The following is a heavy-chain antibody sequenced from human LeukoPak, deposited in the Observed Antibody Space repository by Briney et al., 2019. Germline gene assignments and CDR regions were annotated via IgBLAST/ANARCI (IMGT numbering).Heavy chain of an antibody. D-gene: IGHD3-10*01. Sequence: GGSLRLSCAASGFTFSSYAMSWVRQAPGKGLEWVSAISGSGGSTYYADSVKGRFTISRDNPEDTLYLQLNSLRAEDTAVYYCAKAVIWFGEVQYYFDSWGQGTLVTVSS. CDR1: GFTFSSYA. J-gene: IGHJ4*02. V-gene: IGHV3-23*01. CDR3: AKAVIWFGEVQYYFDS. CDR2: ISGSGGST.